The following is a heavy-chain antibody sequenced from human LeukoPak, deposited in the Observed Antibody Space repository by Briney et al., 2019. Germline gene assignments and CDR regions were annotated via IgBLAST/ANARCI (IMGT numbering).Heavy chain of an antibody. J-gene: IGHJ4*02. V-gene: IGHV5-51*01. D-gene: IGHD2/OR15-2a*01. CDR1: GYSFTTYW. Sequence: GESLKISCKGSGYSFTTYWIGWVRQMPGKGLEWMGIIHPADSDTRYSPSFQGQVTISADKSISTAYLQWSSLKASDTGMYYRAKYSTQQTHFDYWGQGTLVTVSS. CDR2: IHPADSDT. CDR3: AKYSTQQTHFDY.